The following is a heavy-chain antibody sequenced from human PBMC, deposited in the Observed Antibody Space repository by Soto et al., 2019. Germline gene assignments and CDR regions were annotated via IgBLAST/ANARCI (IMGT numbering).Heavy chain of an antibody. J-gene: IGHJ5*02. V-gene: IGHV3-30*18. D-gene: IGHD1-26*01. Sequence: QVQLVESGGGVVQPGRSLRLSCAASGFTFSSYGMHWVRQAPGKGLEWVAVISYDGSNKYYADSVKGRFTISRDNSKNTLYLQMNGLSAEDTAVYYCAKDSVVGATPGGNVDPWCQGTLVTVSS. CDR2: ISYDGSNK. CDR1: GFTFSSYG. CDR3: AKDSVVGATPGGNVDP.